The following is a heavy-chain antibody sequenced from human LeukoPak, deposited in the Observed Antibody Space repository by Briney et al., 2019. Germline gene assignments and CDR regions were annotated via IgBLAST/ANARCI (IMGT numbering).Heavy chain of an antibody. Sequence: PGGSLRLSCAASRFTFDDYAMHWVRQAPGKGLEWVSGISWNSGSIGYADSVKGRFTISRDNAKNSLYLQMNSLRAEDTAVYYCARAHEGDDILTFDYWGQGTLVTVSS. J-gene: IGHJ4*02. D-gene: IGHD3-9*01. V-gene: IGHV3-9*01. CDR3: ARAHEGDDILTFDY. CDR1: RFTFDDYA. CDR2: ISWNSGSI.